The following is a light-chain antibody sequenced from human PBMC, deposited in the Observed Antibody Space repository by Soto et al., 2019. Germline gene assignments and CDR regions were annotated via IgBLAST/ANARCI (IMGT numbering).Light chain of an antibody. CDR2: GAS. J-gene: IGKJ4*01. CDR3: QQYNNWPPVT. CDR1: QSVNSN. Sequence: EIVMTQSPATLSVSPGERATLSCRASQSVNSNLAWYQQKPGQAPRLLIYGASTRATGIPARFSGSGSGTEFTLTISSLQSEDFAVYSCQQYNNWPPVTFAGGTKVEIK. V-gene: IGKV3-15*01.